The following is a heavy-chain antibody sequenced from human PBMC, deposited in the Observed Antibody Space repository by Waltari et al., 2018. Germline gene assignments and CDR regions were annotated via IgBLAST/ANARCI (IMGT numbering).Heavy chain of an antibody. V-gene: IGHV4-38-2*01. CDR2: IYHSGGT. CDR3: ARGDIVVVVADAFDI. D-gene: IGHD2-15*01. Sequence: QVQLQESGPGLVKPSETLSLTCAVSGYSISSGYYWGWIRQPPGKGLEWIGSIYHSGGTYYNPALKSRVTISVDTAKNQFSLKLSSVTAADTAVYYCARGDIVVVVADAFDIWGQGTMVTVSS. J-gene: IGHJ3*02. CDR1: GYSISSGYY.